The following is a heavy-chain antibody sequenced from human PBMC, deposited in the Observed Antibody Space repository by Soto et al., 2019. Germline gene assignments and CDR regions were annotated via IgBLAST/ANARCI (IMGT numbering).Heavy chain of an antibody. J-gene: IGHJ5*02. Sequence: SGPTLVNPTQTLTLTCTFSGFSLSSSEVGVGWIRQPPGKALEWLALIFWNDDERYNPSLKSRLTITKDISKNQVVLTMTNMDPVDTATYYCAHSRVFDWFDPWGQGTLVTVSS. D-gene: IGHD6-13*01. V-gene: IGHV2-5*01. CDR3: AHSRVFDWFDP. CDR2: IFWNDDE. CDR1: GFSLSSSEVG.